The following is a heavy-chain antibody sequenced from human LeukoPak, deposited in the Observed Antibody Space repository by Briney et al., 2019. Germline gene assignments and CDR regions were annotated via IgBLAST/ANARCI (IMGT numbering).Heavy chain of an antibody. D-gene: IGHD3-22*01. CDR1: GYTFTSYE. Sequence: ASVKVSCKASGYTFTSYEINWVRQATGQGLEWVGWMNPNSGDTAFAQKFQGRITMTRSTSISTAYMELSSLTSEDTAVYYCARGLGTYDSSELTWPMISFWGQGTLVTVSS. J-gene: IGHJ4*02. V-gene: IGHV1-8*01. CDR2: MNPNSGDT. CDR3: ARGLGTYDSSELTWPMISF.